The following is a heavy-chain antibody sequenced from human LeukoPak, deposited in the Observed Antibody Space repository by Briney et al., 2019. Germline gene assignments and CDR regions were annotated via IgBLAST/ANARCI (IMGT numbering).Heavy chain of an antibody. J-gene: IGHJ4*02. CDR2: IYGSGYT. D-gene: IGHD3-16*01. CDR1: GGSISGWY. V-gene: IGHV4-59*12. Sequence: SETLSLTCTVSGGSISGWYWSWIRQPPGKGLEWIGYIYGSGYTNYNPSLKSRVTMSIDTSKNQFSLKLSSVTAADTAVYYCARGRYGWLPFDYWGQGTLVTVSS. CDR3: ARGRYGWLPFDY.